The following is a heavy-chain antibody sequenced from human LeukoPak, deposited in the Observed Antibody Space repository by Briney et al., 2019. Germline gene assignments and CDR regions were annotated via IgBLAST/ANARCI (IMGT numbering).Heavy chain of an antibody. J-gene: IGHJ4*02. CDR3: AKGFHYGSGTAFDY. V-gene: IGHV3-30*02. CDR2: IRYDGSNK. Sequence: GGSLRLSCEASGFTFSTYGMHWVRQAPGKGLEWVAFIRYDGSNKYYADSVKGRFTISRDNSKNTLYLQMNSLRAEDTAVYYCAKGFHYGSGTAFDYWGQGTLVTVSS. CDR1: GFTFSTYG. D-gene: IGHD3-10*01.